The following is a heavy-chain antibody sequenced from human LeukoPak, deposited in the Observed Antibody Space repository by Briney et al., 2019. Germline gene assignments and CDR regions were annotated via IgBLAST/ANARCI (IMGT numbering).Heavy chain of an antibody. J-gene: IGHJ4*02. Sequence: SETLSLTCTVSGGSIRSSSNYWGWIRQPPGKGLEWIGSIYYSGSAYYNPSLKSRVTISVDTSKNQFSLKLSSVTAADTAVYYCARHFGYYDFWSGYTDYWGQGTLVTVSS. CDR1: GGSIRSSSNY. CDR2: IYYSGSA. V-gene: IGHV4-39*01. CDR3: ARHFGYYDFWSGYTDY. D-gene: IGHD3-3*01.